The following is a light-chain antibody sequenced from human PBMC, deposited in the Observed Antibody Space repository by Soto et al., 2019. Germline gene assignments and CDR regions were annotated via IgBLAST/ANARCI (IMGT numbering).Light chain of an antibody. V-gene: IGKV3-20*01. Sequence: VLTQSPATLSLCAGERATLSFRASQSVGSYLAWYQQKPGQAPRLLIYGASNRATGIPDRFSGSGSGTDFTLTISRLEPEDFAVYYCQQYGSSGTFGQGTKVDI. CDR3: QQYGSSGT. CDR1: QSVGSY. CDR2: GAS. J-gene: IGKJ1*01.